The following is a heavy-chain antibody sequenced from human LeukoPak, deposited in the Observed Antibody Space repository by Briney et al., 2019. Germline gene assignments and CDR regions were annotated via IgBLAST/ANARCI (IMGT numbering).Heavy chain of an antibody. D-gene: IGHD4-17*01. CDR1: GFTFSTYA. V-gene: IGHV3-30*04. CDR2: ISYDGSDE. J-gene: IGHJ6*03. CDR3: ARAGDLPPYYYYMDV. Sequence: PGGSLRLSCAASGFTFSTYAMHWVRQAPGKGLEWVAVISYDGSDEYYADSVKGRFTISRDNSKNTLYLQMNSLRAGDTAVYYCARAGDLPPYYYYMDVWGKGTTVTVSS.